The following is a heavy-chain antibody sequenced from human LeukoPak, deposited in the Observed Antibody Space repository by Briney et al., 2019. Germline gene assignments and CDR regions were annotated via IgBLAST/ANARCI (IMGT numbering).Heavy chain of an antibody. D-gene: IGHD3-10*01. Sequence: GGSLRLSCEASGFPFSTFWMIWVRQPPGKGLEWVSAISGSGGSTYYADSVKGRFTISRDNSKNTLYLQMNSLRAEDTAVYYCAKVARSGVRNWFDPWGQGTLVTVSS. CDR3: AKVARSGVRNWFDP. V-gene: IGHV3-23*01. CDR1: GFPFSTFW. J-gene: IGHJ5*02. CDR2: ISGSGGST.